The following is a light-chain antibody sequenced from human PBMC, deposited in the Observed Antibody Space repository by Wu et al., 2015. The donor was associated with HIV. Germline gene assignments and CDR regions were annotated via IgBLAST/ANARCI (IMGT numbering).Light chain of an antibody. CDR3: LQDLTYPRT. CDR1: QDIRNE. V-gene: IGKV1-6*01. CDR2: AAS. J-gene: IGKJ1*01. Sequence: AIQMTQSPSSLSAFVGDRVTITCRASQDIRNEVGWYQQKPGKAPKLLIYAASTLQSGVPSRFSGSGFGTDFTLTISSLQPEDFATYYCLQDLTYPRTFGQGTKVEN.